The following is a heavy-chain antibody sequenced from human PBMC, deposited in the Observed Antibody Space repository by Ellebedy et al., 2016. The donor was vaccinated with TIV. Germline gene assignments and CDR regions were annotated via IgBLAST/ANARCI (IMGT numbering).Heavy chain of an antibody. D-gene: IGHD5-18*01. CDR1: GFTFTSSA. CDR3: ARDLAHTAMLYFDY. Sequence: ASVKVSCKASGFTFTSSAMQWVRQARGQRLEWIGWIVVGSGNTNYAQKFQERVTITRDMSTSTAYMELSSLRSEDTAVYYCARDLAHTAMLYFDYWGQGTLVTVSS. CDR2: IVVGSGNT. V-gene: IGHV1-58*02. J-gene: IGHJ4*02.